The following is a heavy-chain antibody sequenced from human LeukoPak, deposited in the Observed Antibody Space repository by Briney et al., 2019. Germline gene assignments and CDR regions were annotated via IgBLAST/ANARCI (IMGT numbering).Heavy chain of an antibody. V-gene: IGHV3-21*01. D-gene: IGHD2-2*01. CDR2: ISTSSRYI. CDR1: GFAFSSFD. J-gene: IGHJ5*02. Sequence: GGSLRLSCAASGFAFSSFDMNWVRQAPGKGLEWVSSISTSSRYIYYRDSVKGRFTISRDDAKNSLYLQMNSLRVEDTAVYYCARADCSGSTCYLRRSWFDPWGQGTLVTVSS. CDR3: ARADCSGSTCYLRRSWFDP.